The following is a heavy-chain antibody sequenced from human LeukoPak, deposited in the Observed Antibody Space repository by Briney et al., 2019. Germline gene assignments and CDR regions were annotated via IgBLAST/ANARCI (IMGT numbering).Heavy chain of an antibody. CDR1: GFTFGSYE. Sequence: GGSLRLSCAASGFTFGSYEMNWVRQAPGKGLEWVSYISSSGSTIYYADSVKGRFTISRDNAKNSLYLQMNSLRAEDTAVYYCARAVDGIAAADFDYWGQGTLVTVSS. J-gene: IGHJ4*02. V-gene: IGHV3-48*03. D-gene: IGHD6-13*01. CDR2: ISSSGSTI. CDR3: ARAVDGIAAADFDY.